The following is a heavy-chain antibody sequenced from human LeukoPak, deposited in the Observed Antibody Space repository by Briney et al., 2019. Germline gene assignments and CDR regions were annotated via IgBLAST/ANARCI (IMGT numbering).Heavy chain of an antibody. Sequence: GGSLRLSCAASGFTFSSYAMSWVRQAPGKGLEWVSAISGSGGSTHYADSVKGRFTISRDNSKNTLYLQMNSLRAEDTAVYYCAKDYLFDYYDSSGYYYVLDYWGQGTLVTVSS. V-gene: IGHV3-23*01. CDR2: ISGSGGST. CDR1: GFTFSSYA. D-gene: IGHD3-22*01. CDR3: AKDYLFDYYDSSGYYYVLDY. J-gene: IGHJ4*02.